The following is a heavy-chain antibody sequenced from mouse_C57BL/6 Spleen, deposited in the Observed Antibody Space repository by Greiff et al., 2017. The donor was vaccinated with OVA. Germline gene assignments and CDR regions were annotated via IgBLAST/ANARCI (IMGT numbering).Heavy chain of an antibody. V-gene: IGHV1-81*01. CDR3: AREGDGSSYGWFAY. Sequence: VKVVESGAELARPGASVKLSCKASGYTFTSYGISWVKQRTGQGLEWIGEIYPRSGNTYYNEKFKGKATLTADKSSSTAYMELRSLTSEDSAVYFCAREGDGSSYGWFAYWGQGTLVTVSA. CDR1: GYTFTSYG. CDR2: IYPRSGNT. J-gene: IGHJ3*01. D-gene: IGHD1-1*01.